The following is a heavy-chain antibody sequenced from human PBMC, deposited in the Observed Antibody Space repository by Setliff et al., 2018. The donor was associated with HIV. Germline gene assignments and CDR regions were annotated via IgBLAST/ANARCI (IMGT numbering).Heavy chain of an antibody. Sequence: PGGSLRLSCAASGFTFSSYSMNWVRQAPGKGLEWVSSISSSSSSYIYYADSVKGRFTISRDNAKNSLYLQMNSLRAEDTAVYYCARDFRRYFDYYYYGMDVWGQGTTVTVSS. J-gene: IGHJ6*02. CDR3: ARDFRRYFDYYYYGMDV. V-gene: IGHV3-21*01. D-gene: IGHD3-9*01. CDR2: ISSSSSSYI. CDR1: GFTFSSYS.